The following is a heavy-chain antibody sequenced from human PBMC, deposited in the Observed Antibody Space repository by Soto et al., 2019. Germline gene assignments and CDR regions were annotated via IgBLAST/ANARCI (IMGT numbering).Heavy chain of an antibody. CDR3: ARGYSHYAH. CDR2: IYYSGPS. Sequence: PSETLSLTCTVSGGSVSRDSNFWSWIRQPPGKGLEWIGYIYYSGPSRYNPSLESRVTISIDSSKNQVSLTLTYVTAADTAVYYCARGYSHYAHWGRGTLVTVSS. D-gene: IGHD4-4*01. V-gene: IGHV4-61*01. J-gene: IGHJ4*02. CDR1: GGSVSRDSNF.